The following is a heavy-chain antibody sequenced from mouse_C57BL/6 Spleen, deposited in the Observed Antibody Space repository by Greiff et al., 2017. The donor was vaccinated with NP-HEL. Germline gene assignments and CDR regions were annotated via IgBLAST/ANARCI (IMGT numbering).Heavy chain of an antibody. CDR3: AIDYGSSLYAMDY. D-gene: IGHD1-1*01. Sequence: QVQLKQPGAELVKPGASVKVSCKASGYTFTSYWMHWVKQRPGQGLEWIGRIHPSDSDTNYNQKFKGKATLTVDKSSSTAYMQLSSLTSEDSAVYYCAIDYGSSLYAMDYWGQGTSVSVSS. J-gene: IGHJ4*01. CDR2: IHPSDSDT. V-gene: IGHV1-74*01. CDR1: GYTFTSYW.